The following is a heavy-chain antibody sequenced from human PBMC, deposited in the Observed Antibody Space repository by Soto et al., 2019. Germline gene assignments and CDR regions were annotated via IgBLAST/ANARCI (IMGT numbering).Heavy chain of an antibody. CDR3: ASDLSGRADV. J-gene: IGHJ6*02. CDR2: MNEDGGTT. V-gene: IGHV3-74*02. CDR1: GFTFSSYW. D-gene: IGHD3-10*01. Sequence: EVQLVESGGGIVRPGGSLRLSCAASGFTFSSYWMHWVRQAPGKGLVWVSRMNEDGGTTDYADSVKGRFTISRDNAKNTLYLQMNSLRVEDTAVYYCASDLSGRADVWGQGTTVTVSS.